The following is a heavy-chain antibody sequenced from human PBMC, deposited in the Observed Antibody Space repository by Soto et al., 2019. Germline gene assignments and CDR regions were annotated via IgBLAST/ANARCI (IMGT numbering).Heavy chain of an antibody. CDR3: ARHRWGSGSYSGLLDF. J-gene: IGHJ4*02. CDR2: VHYSGSA. CDR1: GGSISTSSYF. D-gene: IGHD3-10*01. V-gene: IGHV4-39*01. Sequence: AETLALTCSVSGGSISTSSYFWVWIRQPPGKGLEWVGAVHYSGSANYRPSLQSGVTISVETSQNQFSLRMRSVTAADTALYYCARHRWGSGSYSGLLDFWGQGELVTVS.